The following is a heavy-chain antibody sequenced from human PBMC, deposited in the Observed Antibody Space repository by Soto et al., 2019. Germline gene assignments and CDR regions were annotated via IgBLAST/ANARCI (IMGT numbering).Heavy chain of an antibody. CDR2: IIPIFGTA. CDR1: GGTFSSYA. J-gene: IGHJ4*02. V-gene: IGHV1-69*01. CDR3: ARRRVEVRRGEHDY. D-gene: IGHD3-16*01. Sequence: QVQLVQSGAEVKKPGSSVKVSCKASGGTFSSYAISWVRQAPGQGLEWMGGIIPIFGTANYAQKFQGRVTITADESTCTAYMEPSSLRSEDTALYYCARRRVEVRRGEHDYWGQGTLVTVSA.